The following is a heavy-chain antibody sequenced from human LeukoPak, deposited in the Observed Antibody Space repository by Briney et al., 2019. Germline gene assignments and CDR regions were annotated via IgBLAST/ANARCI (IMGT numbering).Heavy chain of an antibody. Sequence: GRSLRLSCAASGFTFSSYAMHWVRQAPGKGLEWVAVISYDGSNKYYADSVKGRFTISRDNSKNTLYLQMNSLRAEDTAVYYCARGTEWIQLWTVDYWGREPWSPSPQ. D-gene: IGHD5-18*01. CDR3: ARGTEWIQLWTVDY. V-gene: IGHV3-30-3*01. J-gene: IGHJ4*02. CDR2: ISYDGSNK. CDR1: GFTFSSYA.